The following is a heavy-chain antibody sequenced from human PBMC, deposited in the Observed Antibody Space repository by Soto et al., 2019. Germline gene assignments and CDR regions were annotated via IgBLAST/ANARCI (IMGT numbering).Heavy chain of an antibody. J-gene: IGHJ5*01. CDR2: ISHDGSDR. CDR3: PEGTAVAYQWFDS. D-gene: IGHD6-19*01. V-gene: IGHV3-30*18. CDR1: GFTFSDYG. Sequence: QVELVESGGGVVQPGRSLRLSCEASGFTFSDYGMHWVRQAPGKGLEWVAAISHDGSDRYYADSVKSRFTISRDNSKNTLYLQMNSLRSEDTAIYYCPEGTAVAYQWFDSWGQGTLVTVSS.